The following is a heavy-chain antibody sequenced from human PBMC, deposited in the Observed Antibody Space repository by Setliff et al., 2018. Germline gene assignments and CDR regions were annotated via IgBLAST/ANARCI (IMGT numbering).Heavy chain of an antibody. V-gene: IGHV1-18*01. CDR1: GYTFISYG. CDR3: ARAPRLEWLLPTFDS. D-gene: IGHD3-3*01. J-gene: IGHJ4*02. Sequence: EASVKVSCKTSGYTFISYGISWVRQAPGQGLEWMGWINNYNGNTDYAQNIQGRVTMTTDTSTSTAYMELRSLRSDDTAVYYCARAPRLEWLLPTFDSWGQGTLVTVSS. CDR2: INNYNGNT.